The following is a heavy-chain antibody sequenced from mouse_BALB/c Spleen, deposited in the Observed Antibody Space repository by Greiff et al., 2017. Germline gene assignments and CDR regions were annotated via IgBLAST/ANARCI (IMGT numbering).Heavy chain of an antibody. CDR1: GYTFSSYW. CDR3: ARWGLYGNSLWFAY. CDR2: ILPGSGST. Sequence: QVQLQQSGAELMKPGASVKISCKATGYTFSSYWIEWVKQRPGHGLEWIGEILPGSGSTNYNEKFKGKATFTADTSSNTAYMQLSSLTSEDSAVYYCARWGLYGNSLWFAYWGQGTLVTVSA. D-gene: IGHD2-1*01. V-gene: IGHV1-9*01. J-gene: IGHJ3*01.